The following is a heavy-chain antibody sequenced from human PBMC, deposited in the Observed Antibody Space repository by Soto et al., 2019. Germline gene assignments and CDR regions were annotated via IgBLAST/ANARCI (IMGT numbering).Heavy chain of an antibody. CDR1: GGSISSSSYY. CDR3: ASSIVVVPAAPQFDP. D-gene: IGHD2-2*01. V-gene: IGHV4-39*01. Sequence: QLQLQESGPGLVKPSETLSLTCTVSGGSISSSSYYWGWIRQPPGKGLEWIGSIHYSGSTYYNPSLKGRVTISVDTSKNQFSLKLSSVTAADTAVYYCASSIVVVPAAPQFDPWGQGTLVTVSS. CDR2: IHYSGST. J-gene: IGHJ5*02.